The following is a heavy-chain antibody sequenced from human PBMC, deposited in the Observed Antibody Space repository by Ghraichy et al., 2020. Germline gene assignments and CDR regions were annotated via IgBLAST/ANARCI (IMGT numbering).Heavy chain of an antibody. Sequence: SETPSLTCTVSGASISGFYWSWIRQSPGRGLEWIGNIYYSGNTNYNASLKSRVTISKDTSSNQFSLQLRSVTAADTAVYYCARLSSYDYRTGGWFDPWGQGTLVTVSS. CDR2: IYYSGNT. CDR3: ARLSSYDYRTGGWFDP. CDR1: GASISGFY. V-gene: IGHV4-59*08. J-gene: IGHJ5*02. D-gene: IGHD3-16*01.